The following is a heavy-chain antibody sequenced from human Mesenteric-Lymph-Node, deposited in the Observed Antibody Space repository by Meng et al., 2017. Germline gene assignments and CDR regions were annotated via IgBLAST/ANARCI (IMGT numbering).Heavy chain of an antibody. CDR2: IYYSGST. D-gene: IGHD3-22*01. Sequence: SETLSLTCTVSGGSISSSSYYWGWTRQPPGKGLEWIGSIYYSGSTYYNPSLKSRVTISGDTSKNQFSLKLSSVTAADTAVYYCARDHHYYDSSGYYHLFDYWGQGTLVTVSS. J-gene: IGHJ4*02. CDR1: GGSISSSSYY. CDR3: ARDHHYYDSSGYYHLFDY. V-gene: IGHV4-39*07.